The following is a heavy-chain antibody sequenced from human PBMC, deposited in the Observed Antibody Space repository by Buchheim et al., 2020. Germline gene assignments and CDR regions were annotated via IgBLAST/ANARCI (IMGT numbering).Heavy chain of an antibody. CDR3: ARSDGRERDFCSGYSYYYDMDV. D-gene: IGHD3-3*01. Sequence: QVQLVQSGAEVKKPGASVKVSCKASGYTFTSYDINWVRQAPGQGLEWMGWMNPNSGGTDYAQKFQGWVTMTRDTSISTAYMELSSLRSEDTAVYYCARSDGRERDFCSGYSYYYDMDVWGKGTT. V-gene: IGHV1-2*04. CDR2: MNPNSGGT. CDR1: GYTFTSYD. J-gene: IGHJ6*03.